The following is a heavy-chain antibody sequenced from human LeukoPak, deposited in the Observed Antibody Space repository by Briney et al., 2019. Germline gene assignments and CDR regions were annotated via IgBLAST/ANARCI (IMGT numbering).Heavy chain of an antibody. V-gene: IGHV4-34*01. J-gene: IGHJ4*02. D-gene: IGHD6-19*01. CDR3: ANNIALGIDY. Sequence: PSGTLSLTWAVYVESFSGYYWSWIREPPGKGLEWIGEINHSGSTNYNPSLKSRVTISVDTSKNQFSLKLSSVTAADTAVYYCANNIALGIDYWGQGTLVTVSS. CDR2: INHSGST. CDR1: VESFSGYY.